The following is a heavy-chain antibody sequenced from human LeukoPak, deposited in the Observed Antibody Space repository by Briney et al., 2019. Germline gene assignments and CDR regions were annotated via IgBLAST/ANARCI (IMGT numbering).Heavy chain of an antibody. CDR1: GFTFSSYA. D-gene: IGHD6-13*01. V-gene: IGHV3-30*18. CDR2: ISDDGSNK. CDR3: AKERQAGIAAAGNPRGYFDY. Sequence: PGGSLRLSCAASGFTFSSYAMHWVRQAPGKGLEWVAVISDDGSNKYYADSVKGRFTISRDNSKNTLYLQMNSLRAEDTAVYYCAKERQAGIAAAGNPRGYFDYWGQGTLVTVSS. J-gene: IGHJ4*02.